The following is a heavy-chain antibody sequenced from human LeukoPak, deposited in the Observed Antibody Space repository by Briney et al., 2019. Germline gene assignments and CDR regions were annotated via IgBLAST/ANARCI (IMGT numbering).Heavy chain of an antibody. CDR1: GFTFSSYG. CDR3: ARERSNHYFDY. D-gene: IGHD4-11*01. V-gene: IGHV3-33*01. CDR2: IWYDGSNK. Sequence: GGSLRLSCAASGFTFSSYGMHWVRQAPGKGLEWVAVIWYDGSNKYYADSVKGRFTISRDNSKNTLYLQMNSLRAEDTAVYYCARERSNHYFDYWGQGTLVTVSS. J-gene: IGHJ4*02.